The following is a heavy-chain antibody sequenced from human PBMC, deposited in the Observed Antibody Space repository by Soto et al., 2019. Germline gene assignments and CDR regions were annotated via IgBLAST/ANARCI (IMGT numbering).Heavy chain of an antibody. J-gene: IGHJ5*02. Sequence: ASVKVSCKASGYTFTSYAMHWVRQAPGQRLEWMGWINAGNGNTKYSQKFQGRVTITRDTSASTAYMELSSLRSEDTAVYYCARLDYYDSSGYLGFRTWGRGAPVTVSS. D-gene: IGHD3-22*01. CDR2: INAGNGNT. CDR3: ARLDYYDSSGYLGFRT. V-gene: IGHV1-3*01. CDR1: GYTFTSYA.